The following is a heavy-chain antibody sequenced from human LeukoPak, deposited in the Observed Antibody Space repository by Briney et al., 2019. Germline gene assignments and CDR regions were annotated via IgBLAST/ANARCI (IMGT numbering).Heavy chain of an antibody. CDR1: GGSISSYY. D-gene: IGHD2-2*01. V-gene: IGHV4-4*07. CDR2: IYTSGST. Sequence: KPSETLSLTCIVSGGSISSYYWSWIRQPAGKGLEWIGRIYTSGSTNYNPSLKSRVTMSVDTSKNQFSLKLSSVTAADTAVYYCARGQVPATAPGLGYWGQGALVTVSS. CDR3: ARGQVPATAPGLGY. J-gene: IGHJ4*02.